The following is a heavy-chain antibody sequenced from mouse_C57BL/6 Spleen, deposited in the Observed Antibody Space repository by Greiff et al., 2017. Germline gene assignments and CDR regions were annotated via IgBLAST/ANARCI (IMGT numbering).Heavy chain of an antibody. J-gene: IGHJ3*01. CDR1: GYTFTSYW. Sequence: QVQLQQPGAELVRPGSSVKLSCKASGYTFTSYWMDWVKQRPGQGLEWIGNIYPSDSETHYNQKFKDKATLTVDKSSSTAYMQLSSLTSEDSAVYYCARGRDYDSGWFAYWGQGTLVTVSA. CDR2: IYPSDSET. V-gene: IGHV1-61*01. D-gene: IGHD2-4*01. CDR3: ARGRDYDSGWFAY.